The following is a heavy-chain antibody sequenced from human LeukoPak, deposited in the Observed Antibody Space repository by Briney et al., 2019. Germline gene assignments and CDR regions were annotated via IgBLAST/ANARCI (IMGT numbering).Heavy chain of an antibody. CDR2: ISTDGSST. Sequence: PEGSLRLSCAASGFTFSSYWMHWVRQAPGKGLVWVSRISTDGSSTTYADSVKGRFTISRDNAKNTLYLQMNSLRSEATAVYYCARAGGHSSPAGSWGQGTLVTVSS. CDR1: GFTFSSYW. J-gene: IGHJ5*02. CDR3: ARAGGHSSPAGS. D-gene: IGHD6-13*01. V-gene: IGHV3-74*01.